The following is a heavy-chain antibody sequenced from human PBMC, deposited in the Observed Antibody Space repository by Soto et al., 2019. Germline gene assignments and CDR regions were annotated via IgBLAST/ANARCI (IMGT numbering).Heavy chain of an antibody. CDR1: GFTFSNYA. Sequence: EVQLLESGGGLVQPGGSLRLSCAAPGFTFSNYAMNWVRQAPGKGLEWVSVISGSGGSTYYADSVKGRFTISRDNSKNTLYLQMSGLRGEDTAVYYWSRRSSGWYFDYWGQGTLVTVSS. CDR3: SRRSSGWYFDY. V-gene: IGHV3-23*01. CDR2: ISGSGGST. J-gene: IGHJ4*02. D-gene: IGHD6-19*01.